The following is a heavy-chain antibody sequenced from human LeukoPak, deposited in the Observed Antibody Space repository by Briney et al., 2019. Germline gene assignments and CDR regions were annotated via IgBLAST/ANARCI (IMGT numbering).Heavy chain of an antibody. V-gene: IGHV1-2*02. CDR1: GYTFTGYY. Sequence: ASVKVSCKASGYTFTGYYMHWVRQAPGQGLEWMGWINPNSGGTNYAQKFQGRVTMTRDTSINTAYMELSRLRSDDTAVYYCARGGIAAAGDYYYYGMDVWGQGTTVTVSS. D-gene: IGHD6-13*01. CDR3: ARGGIAAAGDYYYYGMDV. J-gene: IGHJ6*02. CDR2: INPNSGGT.